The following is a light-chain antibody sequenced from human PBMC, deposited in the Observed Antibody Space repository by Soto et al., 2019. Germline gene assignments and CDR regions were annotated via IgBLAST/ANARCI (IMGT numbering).Light chain of an antibody. CDR1: SSDVGDYNS. J-gene: IGLJ1*01. V-gene: IGLV2-11*01. CDR3: CSYTSSSTV. CDR2: DVS. Sequence: QSALTQPRSVSGSPGQSVTVSCIGTSSDVGDYNSVSWYQQHPGKAPKLMIYDVSKRPSGVPDRFSGSKSGNTASLTISGLQAEDEADYYCCSYTSSSTVFGTGTKVTVL.